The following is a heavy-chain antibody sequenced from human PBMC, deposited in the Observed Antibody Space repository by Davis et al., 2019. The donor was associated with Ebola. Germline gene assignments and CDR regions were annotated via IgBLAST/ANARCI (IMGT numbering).Heavy chain of an antibody. CDR3: ARGPVGRYPYYFEY. Sequence: GGSLRLSCAASGFSLADYGVGWVRQAPGKGLEWVSGINWNGGSTGYADSVKGRFTISRDVGKNSLHLQMNSLRGEDTALYYCARGPVGRYPYYFEYWGQGTLVTVSS. CDR2: INWNGGST. J-gene: IGHJ4*02. V-gene: IGHV3-20*04. D-gene: IGHD1-26*01. CDR1: GFSLADYG.